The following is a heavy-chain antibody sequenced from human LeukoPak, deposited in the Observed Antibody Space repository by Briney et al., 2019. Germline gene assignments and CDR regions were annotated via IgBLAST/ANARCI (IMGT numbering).Heavy chain of an antibody. CDR3: ARDNWDCSSTSCYPFDY. CDR1: GYTFTGYY. CDR2: INPNSGGT. D-gene: IGHD2-2*01. J-gene: IGHJ4*02. Sequence: ASVKVSCKASGYTFTGYYMHWVRQAPGQGLEWMGWINPNSGGTNYAQKFQGRVTMTRDTSISTAYMELSRLRSDDTAVYYCARDNWDCSSTSCYPFDYWGQGTLVTVSS. V-gene: IGHV1-2*02.